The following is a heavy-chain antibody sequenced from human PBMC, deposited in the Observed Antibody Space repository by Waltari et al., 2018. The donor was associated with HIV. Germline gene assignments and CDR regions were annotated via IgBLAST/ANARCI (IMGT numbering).Heavy chain of an antibody. V-gene: IGHV1-18*01. J-gene: IGHJ4*02. D-gene: IGHD3-9*01. CDR1: GYTFTSYG. CDR2: ISAYNGNT. Sequence: QVQLVQSGAEVKKPGASVKVSCKASGYTFTSYGISWVRQAPGQGLEWMGWISAYNGNTNYAQKLQGRVTMTTDTSTSTAYMELRSLRSDNTAVYYCARDRGYDILTGYSSLAYWGQGTLVTVSS. CDR3: ARDRGYDILTGYSSLAY.